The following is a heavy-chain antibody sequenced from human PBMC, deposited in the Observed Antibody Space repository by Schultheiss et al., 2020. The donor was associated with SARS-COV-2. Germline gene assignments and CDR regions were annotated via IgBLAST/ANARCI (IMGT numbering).Heavy chain of an antibody. CDR2: IYYSGST. Sequence: SETLSLTCTVSGGSISSSSYYWSWIRQPPGKGLEWIGYIYYSGSTNYNPSLKSRVTISVDTSKNQFSLKLSSVTAADTAVYYCARRLGYDFWSGRLYYYYYYMDVWGKGTTVTVSS. V-gene: IGHV4-61*01. J-gene: IGHJ6*03. CDR3: ARRLGYDFWSGRLYYYYYYMDV. CDR1: GGSISSSSYY. D-gene: IGHD3-3*01.